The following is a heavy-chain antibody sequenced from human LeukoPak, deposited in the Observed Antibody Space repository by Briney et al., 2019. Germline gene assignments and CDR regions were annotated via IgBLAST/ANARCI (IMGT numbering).Heavy chain of an antibody. V-gene: IGHV1-69*05. CDR3: ARGNSITIFGVARSYYMDV. J-gene: IGHJ6*03. CDR2: NIPIFGTA. D-gene: IGHD3-3*01. Sequence: ASVKVSCKASGGTLSSYAISWLRQAPGQELEWMGGNIPIFGTANYAQKFHGRVTITTDESTSTAYMELSSLKSEDTDVYYCARGNSITIFGVARSYYMDVWGKGTPVTVSS. CDR1: GGTLSSYA.